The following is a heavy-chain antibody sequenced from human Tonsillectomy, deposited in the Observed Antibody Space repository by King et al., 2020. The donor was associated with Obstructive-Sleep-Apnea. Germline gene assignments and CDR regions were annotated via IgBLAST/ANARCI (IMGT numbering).Heavy chain of an antibody. Sequence: VQLVESGGGLVQPGGSLRLSCAASGFTFSSYAMSWGRQAPGKGLEGVSGISGSVVSTYYAESVKGRFTISRDNSQNTLYLQMNSLRAEDTAVYYCAPRVATTIISTWGQGTLVTVSS. CDR1: GFTFSSYA. CDR2: ISGSVVST. D-gene: IGHD1-1*01. J-gene: IGHJ5*02. CDR3: APRVATTIIST. V-gene: IGHV3-23*04.